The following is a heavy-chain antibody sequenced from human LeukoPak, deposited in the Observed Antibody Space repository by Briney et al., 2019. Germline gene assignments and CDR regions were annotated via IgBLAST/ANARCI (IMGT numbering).Heavy chain of an antibody. CDR1: GFTFSSYA. V-gene: IGHV3-23*01. CDR3: AKTDSSSWYVSNWFDP. CDR2: ISGSGGST. Sequence: GGSLRLSCAASGFTFSSYAMSWVRQAPGKGLEWVSAISGSGGSTYYADSVKGRFTISRDNSKNTLYLQMNSLRAEDTAVYYCAKTDSSSWYVSNWFDPGGQRTLVTVS. J-gene: IGHJ5*02. D-gene: IGHD6-13*01.